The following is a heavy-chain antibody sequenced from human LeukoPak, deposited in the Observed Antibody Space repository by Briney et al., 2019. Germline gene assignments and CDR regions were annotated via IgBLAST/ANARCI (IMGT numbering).Heavy chain of an antibody. Sequence: SSETLSLTCAVYGGSFSGYYWSWIRQPPGKGLEWIGEINHSGSTNYNPSLQSRVTISVDTSKNHFSLKLSSVTAADTAVYYCARSNMVFWTPKHFDYWGQGTLVTVSS. CDR3: ARSNMVFWTPKHFDY. D-gene: IGHD3-3*01. J-gene: IGHJ4*02. CDR1: GGSFSGYY. CDR2: INHSGST. V-gene: IGHV4-34*01.